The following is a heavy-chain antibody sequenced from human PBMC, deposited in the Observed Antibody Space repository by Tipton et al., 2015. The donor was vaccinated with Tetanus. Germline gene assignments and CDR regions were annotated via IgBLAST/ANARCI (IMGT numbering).Heavy chain of an antibody. CDR3: ARHLYGYWFDP. CDR1: GGSIDSSNYY. V-gene: IGHV4-39*01. Sequence: GLVKPSETLSLTCSVSGGSIDSSNYYWAWVRQPPGKGLEWIASIYFEGSTYYSPSLKSRVIIAVDTAQNLFSLRLTSVTAADTAIYYCARHLYGYWFDPWGQGALVTVSS. D-gene: IGHD3-10*01. CDR2: IYFEGST. J-gene: IGHJ5*02.